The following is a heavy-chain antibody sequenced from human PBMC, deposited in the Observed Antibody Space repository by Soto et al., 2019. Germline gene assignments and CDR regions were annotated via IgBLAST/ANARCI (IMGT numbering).Heavy chain of an antibody. CDR1: GFTFSGHT. J-gene: IGHJ4*02. Sequence: EVQLVESGGGLVKPGGSLRLSCAASGFTFSGHTINWVRQAPGKGLEWVSSVSSSSSYIYYADSVKGRFTVSRDNAEKSLYLQMNSLRAEDTAIYYCARCMGVVGSGYAFFDSWGQGTLVTVSS. CDR2: VSSSSSYI. D-gene: IGHD3-10*01. CDR3: ARCMGVVGSGYAFFDS. V-gene: IGHV3-21*01.